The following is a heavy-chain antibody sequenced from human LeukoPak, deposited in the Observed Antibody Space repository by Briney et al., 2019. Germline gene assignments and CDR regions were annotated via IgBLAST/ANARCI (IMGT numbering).Heavy chain of an antibody. CDR3: ARYYYGSGSYYLDY. Sequence: SETLSLTCSVSGGSISTGSYYWGWIRQPAGKGLEWIGRIYTSGSTNYNPSLKSRVTMSVDTSKNQFSLKLSSVTAADTAVYYCARYYYGSGSYYLDYWGQGTLVTVSS. J-gene: IGHJ4*02. CDR1: GGSISTGSYY. D-gene: IGHD3-10*01. CDR2: IYTSGST. V-gene: IGHV4-61*02.